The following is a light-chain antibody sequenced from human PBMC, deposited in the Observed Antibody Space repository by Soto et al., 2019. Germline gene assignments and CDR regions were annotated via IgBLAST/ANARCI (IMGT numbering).Light chain of an antibody. CDR2: TDY. CDR3: ASWDDNLNGGV. J-gene: IGLJ3*02. CDR1: SSNIGSNY. V-gene: IGLV1-44*01. Sequence: QSVLTQPPSASGTPGQRVTISCSASSSNIGSNYVYWYQQLPGTAPKLLIYTDYQRPSGVPDRFSGSKSGTSASLAINGLHSEDEADYYCASWDDNLNGGVFGGGTKLTVL.